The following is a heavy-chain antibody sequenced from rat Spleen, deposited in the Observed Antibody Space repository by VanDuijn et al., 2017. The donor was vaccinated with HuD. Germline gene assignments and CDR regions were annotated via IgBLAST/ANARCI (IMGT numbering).Heavy chain of an antibody. V-gene: IGHV2S63*01. CDR1: GFSLTDYS. J-gene: IGHJ3*01. D-gene: IGHD1-11*01. CDR2: RWSGGST. CDR3: TRDEDYGGSFAY. Sequence: EVQLKESGPGLVQPSQTLSLTCTVSGFSLTDYSVHWVRQPPGKGLEWMGVRWSGGSTAYNSALKSRLSISRDTSKSQVFLKMNSLQTEDTAIYYCTRDEDYGGSFAYWGQGTLVTVSS.